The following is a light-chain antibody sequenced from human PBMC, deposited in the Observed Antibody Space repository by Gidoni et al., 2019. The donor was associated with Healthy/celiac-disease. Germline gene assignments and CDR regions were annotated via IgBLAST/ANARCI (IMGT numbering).Light chain of an antibody. V-gene: IGKV1-5*01. CDR1: QSISSW. CDR3: QQYNSYSPLT. CDR2: EAS. Sequence: DIQMTQSPSTMSASVGDRVTIPCRASQSISSWLAWYQQKPGKSPKLLIYEASSLESGVPSRFSGSVSGTEFTLTISSLQPDDFATYYCQQYNSYSPLTFXGXTKVEIK. J-gene: IGKJ4*01.